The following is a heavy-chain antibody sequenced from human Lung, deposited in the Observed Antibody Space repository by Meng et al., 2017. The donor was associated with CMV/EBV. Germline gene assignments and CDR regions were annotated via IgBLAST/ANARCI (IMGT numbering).Heavy chain of an antibody. CDR2: INPSVNTT. D-gene: IGHD6-13*01. J-gene: IGHJ4*02. CDR1: GYTLTNYY. V-gene: IGHV1-46*01. CDR3: TGDLGYSSSWYFQYYFDC. Sequence: SVXVSXXASGYTLTNYYIHWVRQAPGQGLEWMGIINPSVNTTNYAQKFQGRVTITRDTSTSTVYMELSSLRSDDTALYYCTGDLGYSSSWYFQYYFDCWGQGXLVTVSS.